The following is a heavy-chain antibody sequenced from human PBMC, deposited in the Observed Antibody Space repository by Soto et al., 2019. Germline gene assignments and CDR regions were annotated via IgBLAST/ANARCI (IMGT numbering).Heavy chain of an antibody. CDR1: GFSLSTSGMC. Sequence: SGPTLVNPTPPLTLTCTFSGFSLSTSGMCVSWIRQPPVKSLEWLALSDWDDDTFYSTSLKTRLTIPKDTSKNQVVLTMTNMAPVGTATYYCARHRPPNSSSTSGYTHYYYYYGMDVWGQGTTVTVSS. D-gene: IGHD2-2*02. CDR3: ARHRPPNSSSTSGYTHYYYYYGMDV. CDR2: SDWDDDT. J-gene: IGHJ6*02. V-gene: IGHV2-70*01.